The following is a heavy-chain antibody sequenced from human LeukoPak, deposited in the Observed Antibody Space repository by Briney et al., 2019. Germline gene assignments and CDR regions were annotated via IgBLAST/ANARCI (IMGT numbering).Heavy chain of an antibody. CDR3: ARNHYYGSGSYYYY. J-gene: IGHJ4*02. CDR1: GGSISSCY. V-gene: IGHV4-59*01. Sequence: PSETLSLTCTVSGGSISSCYWSWIRQPPGKGLEWIGYIYYSGSTNYNPSLKSRVTISVDTSKNQFSLKLSSVTAADTAVYYCARNHYYGSGSYYYYWGQGTLVTVSS. CDR2: IYYSGST. D-gene: IGHD3-10*01.